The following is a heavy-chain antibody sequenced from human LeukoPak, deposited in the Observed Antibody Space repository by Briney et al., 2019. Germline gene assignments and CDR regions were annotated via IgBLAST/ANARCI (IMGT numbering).Heavy chain of an antibody. D-gene: IGHD6-13*01. CDR2: IRGSGGGT. J-gene: IGHJ6*03. Sequence: GGSLRLSCAASGFTFSTYAMSWVRQAPGKGLEWVSAIRGSGGGTYYADSVKGRFTISRDDFKNTLYLQMNSLKTEDTAVYYCTTIAAAGIYGYYYYYMDVWGKGTTVTVSS. V-gene: IGHV3-23*01. CDR1: GFTFSTYA. CDR3: TTIAAAGIYGYYYYYMDV.